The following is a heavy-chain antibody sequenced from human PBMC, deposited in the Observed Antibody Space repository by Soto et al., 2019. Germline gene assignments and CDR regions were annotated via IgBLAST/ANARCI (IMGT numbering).Heavy chain of an antibody. D-gene: IGHD6-19*01. J-gene: IGHJ4*02. CDR3: ATRMGGWYSSH. CDR1: GFTFSSYA. Sequence: PGGSLRLSCAASGFTFSSYAMSWVRQAPGKGLEWVSAISGSGGNTYYADSVKGRFTISRDNSKNTLYLQMNSLRAEDTAVYYCATRMGGWYSSHWGQGTLVTVSS. V-gene: IGHV3-23*01. CDR2: ISGSGGNT.